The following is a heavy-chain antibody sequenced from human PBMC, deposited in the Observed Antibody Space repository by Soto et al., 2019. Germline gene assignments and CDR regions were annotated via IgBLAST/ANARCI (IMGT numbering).Heavy chain of an antibody. CDR3: ARGTLTSYFDY. CDR2: FYYSGST. CDR1: GGSISSYY. J-gene: IGHJ4*02. V-gene: IGHV4-59*01. Sequence: QVQLQEAGPGLVKPSETLSLTCTVSGGSISSYYWSWIRQPPGKGLEWIGYFYYSGSTNYNPSLKSRVTISVDTSKNQLSLKLSSVTAADTAVYYCARGTLTSYFDYCGQGSLVTVAS.